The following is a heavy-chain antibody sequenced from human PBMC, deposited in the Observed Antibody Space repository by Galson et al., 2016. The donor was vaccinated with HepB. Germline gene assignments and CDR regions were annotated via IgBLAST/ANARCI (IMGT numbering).Heavy chain of an antibody. CDR3: AHRRTSADYGSGKDHYFDY. CDR2: IYWDDDK. V-gene: IGHV2-5*02. Sequence: PALVKPTQTLTLTCTFSGFSLTTSGVAVGWIRQPPGKALEWLALIYWDDDKRYSPSLKSRLNITKDTSKNQVVRTMTNMDPVDTGTYYCAHRRTSADYGSGKDHYFDYWGQGTLVTVSS. CDR1: GFSLTTSGVA. D-gene: IGHD3-10*01. J-gene: IGHJ4*02.